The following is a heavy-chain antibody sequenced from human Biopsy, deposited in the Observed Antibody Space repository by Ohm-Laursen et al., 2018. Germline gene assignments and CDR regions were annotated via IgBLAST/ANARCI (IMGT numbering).Heavy chain of an antibody. J-gene: IGHJ3*01. CDR1: GFPFDDYA. V-gene: IGHV3-9*01. CDR2: IHWNSGVI. Sequence: SLRLSCTASGFPFDDYAMHWVRQVPGKGLEWVAGIHWNSGVIDYVDSVKGRFTISRDNAKNSLYPQLNSLRTEDPAFYYCARAYGNGFYRDAFDLWGQGTVVSVS. CDR3: ARAYGNGFYRDAFDL. D-gene: IGHD6-19*01.